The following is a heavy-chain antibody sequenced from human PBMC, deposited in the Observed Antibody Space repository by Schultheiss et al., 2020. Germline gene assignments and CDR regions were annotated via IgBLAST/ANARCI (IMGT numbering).Heavy chain of an antibody. V-gene: IGHV1-46*01. Sequence: ASVKVSCKASGYTFTSYYMHWVRQAPGQGLEWMGIINPSGGSTSYAQKFQGRVTMTRDTSISTAYMELSSLRSEDTAVYYCAVWFRDNWYFDLWGRGTLVTVYS. CDR3: AVWFRDNWYFDL. J-gene: IGHJ2*01. D-gene: IGHD3-10*01. CDR2: INPSGGST. CDR1: GYTFTSYY.